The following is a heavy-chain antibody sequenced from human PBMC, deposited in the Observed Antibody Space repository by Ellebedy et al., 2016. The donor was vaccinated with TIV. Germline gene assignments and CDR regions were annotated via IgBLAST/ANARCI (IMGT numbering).Heavy chain of an antibody. CDR3: AREMVEGIQLWLPDVLDYYYGMDV. D-gene: IGHD5-18*01. V-gene: IGHV3-21*01. Sequence: GGSLRLSXAASGFTFSSYSMNWVRQAPGKGLEWVSSISSSSSYIYYADSVKGRFTISRDNAKNSLYLQMNSLRAEDTAVYYCAREMVEGIQLWLPDVLDYYYGMDVWGQGTTVTVSS. CDR2: ISSSSSYI. J-gene: IGHJ6*02. CDR1: GFTFSSYS.